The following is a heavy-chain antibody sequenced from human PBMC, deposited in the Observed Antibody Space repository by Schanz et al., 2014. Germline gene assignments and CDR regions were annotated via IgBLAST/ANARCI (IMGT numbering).Heavy chain of an antibody. J-gene: IGHJ3*02. CDR3: ARGGGPEDVFDI. CDR2: IIPIHGIV. CDR1: GYTFNNYT. D-gene: IGHD2-15*01. Sequence: QVLQVQSGSELKKPGTSVKVSCKASGYTFNNYTYVMIWVRQAPGQGLEWMGRIIPIHGIVNYAQRFQDRVRITADKSTSTAYMELSSLRSDDTAVYYCARGGGPEDVFDIWGQGTILTGSS. V-gene: IGHV1-69*02.